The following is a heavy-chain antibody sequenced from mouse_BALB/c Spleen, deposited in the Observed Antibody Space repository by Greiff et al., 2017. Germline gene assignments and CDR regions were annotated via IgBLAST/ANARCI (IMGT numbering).Heavy chain of an antibody. CDR3: ARAGLGYDGFAY. Sequence: EVQLVESGPGLVKPSQSLSLTCTVTGYSITSDYAWNWIRQFPGNKLEWMGYISYSGSTSYNPSLKSRISITRDTSKNQFFLQLNSVTTEDTATYYCARAGLGYDGFAYWGQGTLVTVSA. J-gene: IGHJ3*01. D-gene: IGHD2-14*01. CDR2: ISYSGST. V-gene: IGHV3-2*02. CDR1: GYSITSDYA.